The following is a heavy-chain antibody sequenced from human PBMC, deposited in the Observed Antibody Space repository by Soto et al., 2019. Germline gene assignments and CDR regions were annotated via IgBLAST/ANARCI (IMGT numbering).Heavy chain of an antibody. CDR2: SNAGNGNR. CDR1: GYTFTSYY. D-gene: IGHD1-1*01. V-gene: IGHV1-3*01. J-gene: IGHJ6*03. CDR3: ARDPQLERGPWYYYLDV. Sequence: SSVKVSCKTSGYTFTSYYTHGGPQAPGQRLEWRGWSNAGNGNRKYSQKFQGRVTITRDTSASTAYMELSSLRSEDTAVYYCARDPQLERGPWYYYLDVWGKGTPVTVSS.